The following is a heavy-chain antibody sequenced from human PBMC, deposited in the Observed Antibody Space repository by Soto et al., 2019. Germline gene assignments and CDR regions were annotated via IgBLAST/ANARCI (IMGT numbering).Heavy chain of an antibody. CDR2: ISYDGSNK. D-gene: IGHD2-15*01. J-gene: IGHJ4*02. CDR3: ARVQRTQYYFDY. CDR1: GFTFSSYA. Sequence: GGSLRLSCAASGFTFSSYAMHWVRQAPGKGLEWVAVISYDGSNKYYADSVKGRFTISRDNSKNTLYLQMNSLRAEDTAVYYWARVQRTQYYFDYWGQGTLVTVSS. V-gene: IGHV3-30-3*01.